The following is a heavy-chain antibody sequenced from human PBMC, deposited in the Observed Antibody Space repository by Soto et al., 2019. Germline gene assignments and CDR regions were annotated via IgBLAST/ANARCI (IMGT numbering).Heavy chain of an antibody. Sequence: QVQLQESGPGLVKPSQTLSLTCTVSGGSISSGGYYWSWIRQHPGKGLEWIGYIYYSGSTYYNPSLKSRVTISVDTSKNQFSLKLSSVTAADTAVYYCASWASYDYVRGSYAGYFDYWGQGTLVTVSS. J-gene: IGHJ4*02. CDR1: GGSISSGGYY. CDR3: ASWASYDYVRGSYAGYFDY. V-gene: IGHV4-31*03. D-gene: IGHD3-16*01. CDR2: IYYSGST.